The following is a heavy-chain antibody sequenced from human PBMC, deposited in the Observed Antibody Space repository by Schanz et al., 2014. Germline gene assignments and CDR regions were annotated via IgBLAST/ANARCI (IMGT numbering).Heavy chain of an antibody. V-gene: IGHV3-33*06. Sequence: QVQLVESGGGVVQPGRSLRLSCAASGFTFSSYGMHWVRQAPGKGLEWVAVIWYDGNNKFYADSVKGRFTISRDNSKNTLYLQMNSLRAEDTALYFCAKDSHKDYGGKPQAFDIWGQGTMVTVSS. CDR2: IWYDGNNK. CDR3: AKDSHKDYGGKPQAFDI. J-gene: IGHJ3*02. D-gene: IGHD4-17*01. CDR1: GFTFSSYG.